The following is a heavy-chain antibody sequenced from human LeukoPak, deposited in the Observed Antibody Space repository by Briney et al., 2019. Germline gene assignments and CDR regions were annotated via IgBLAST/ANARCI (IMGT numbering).Heavy chain of an antibody. J-gene: IGHJ4*02. D-gene: IGHD6-19*01. V-gene: IGHV3-23*01. CDR1: GFTFSTAS. CDR2: FDTGFGT. Sequence: PGGSLRLSCAASGFTFSTASLHWLRQAPGRGLEWVSAFDTGFGTYYPDSLKCRFTISRDNSKNTLFLQMNSLRAEDTAVYYCARSSGWWSLDYWGQGTLVTVSS. CDR3: ARSSGWWSLDY.